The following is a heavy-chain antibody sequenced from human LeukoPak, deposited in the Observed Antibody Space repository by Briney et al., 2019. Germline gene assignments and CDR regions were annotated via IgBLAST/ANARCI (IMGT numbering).Heavy chain of an antibody. CDR2: FDPEDGET. D-gene: IGHD6-19*01. V-gene: IGHV1-24*01. Sequence: GSVKVSCKVSGCTLTELSMHWVRQAPGKGLEWMGGFDPEDGETIYAQKFQGRVTMTEDTSTDTAYMELSSLRSEDTAVYYCAAYSSGWYYFDYWGQGTLVTVSS. CDR3: AAYSSGWYYFDY. CDR1: GCTLTELS. J-gene: IGHJ4*02.